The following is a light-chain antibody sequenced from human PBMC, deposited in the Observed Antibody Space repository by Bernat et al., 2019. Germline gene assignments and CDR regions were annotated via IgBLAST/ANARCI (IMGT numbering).Light chain of an antibody. V-gene: IGKV3-15*01. J-gene: IGKJ5*01. CDR2: GSY. Sequence: EIVMTQSPATLSVSPGERATLSCRASQSLNGNLAWYQQRPGQAPRLLIYGSYSRATGIPARFSGSGSGTVFTLTISSLQSEDFAIYYCQQYNNWPPSITFGQGTRLEIK. CDR3: QQYNNWPPSIT. CDR1: QSLNGN.